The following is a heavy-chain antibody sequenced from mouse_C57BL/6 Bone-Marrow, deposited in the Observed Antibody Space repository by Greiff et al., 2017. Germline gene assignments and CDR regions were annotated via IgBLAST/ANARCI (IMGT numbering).Heavy chain of an antibody. CDR1: GFSLTSYG. CDR2: IWPGGST. Sequence: VKLQESGPGLVAPSQSLSITCTASGFSLTSYGVHWVRQPPGKGLEWLGVIWPGGSTTYYSARMSRLSISKDNSKSHVSLIMNSLQTDDTAMYYCARDQKYSLLRLQGYYYAMDYWGQGTSVTVSS. V-gene: IGHV2-9*02. CDR3: ARDQKYSLLRLQGYYYAMDY. J-gene: IGHJ4*01. D-gene: IGHD1-2*01.